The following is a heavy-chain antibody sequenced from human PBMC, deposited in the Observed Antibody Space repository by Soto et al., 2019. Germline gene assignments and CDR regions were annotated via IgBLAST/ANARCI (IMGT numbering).Heavy chain of an antibody. V-gene: IGHV3-30*18. D-gene: IGHD2-21*01. CDR3: AKPAYCGGDCSDAFDI. J-gene: IGHJ3*02. Sequence: GGSLRLSCAASGFTFSSYGMHWVRQAPGKGLEWVAVISYDGSNKYYADSVKGRFTISRDNSKNTLYLQMNSLRAEDTAVYYCAKPAYCGGDCSDAFDIWGQGTMVTVSS. CDR1: GFTFSSYG. CDR2: ISYDGSNK.